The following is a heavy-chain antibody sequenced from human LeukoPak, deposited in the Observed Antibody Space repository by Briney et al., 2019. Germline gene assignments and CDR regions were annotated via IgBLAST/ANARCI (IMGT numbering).Heavy chain of an antibody. D-gene: IGHD1-26*01. J-gene: IGHJ4*02. V-gene: IGHV3-23*01. CDR1: GFTFSTYS. CDR3: AKGRSWELPPNDLDY. Sequence: GGSLRLSCAASGFTFSTYSMSWVRQAPGKGLEWVSNIDSGGRTYFADSVKGRFTISRDDSKNTLYLQMSSLRGEDTAVYYCAKGRSWELPPNDLDYWGQGTLVTVSS. CDR2: IDSGGRT.